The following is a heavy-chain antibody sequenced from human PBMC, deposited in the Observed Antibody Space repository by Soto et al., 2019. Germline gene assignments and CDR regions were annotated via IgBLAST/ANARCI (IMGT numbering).Heavy chain of an antibody. D-gene: IGHD3-9*01. CDR1: GYTFTTYG. CDR2: ISGHNGKT. Sequence: QVHLVQSASEAKKPGASVKLSCTAAGYTFTTYGFSWLRQAPGQGLEWMGWISGHNGKTKYAQSFQGRITMTTETSTRTAYMELRSLRSDDTAVYYCARDRGYLHDSTGYVDHWGQGALVTVSS. J-gene: IGHJ4*02. V-gene: IGHV1-18*04. CDR3: ARDRGYLHDSTGYVDH.